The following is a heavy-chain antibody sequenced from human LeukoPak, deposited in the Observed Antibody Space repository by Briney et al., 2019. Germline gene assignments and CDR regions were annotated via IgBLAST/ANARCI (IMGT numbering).Heavy chain of an antibody. Sequence: GGSLRLSCAASGFTFSAYAMNWVRQAPGKGLEWDSSIIGRGTSAFYADSVKGRFTISRDNSKNTLYLQMNSLRAEDTAVYYCAKVPVNGVVVLAVYYFDYWGQGTLVTVSS. CDR1: GFTFSAYA. D-gene: IGHD2-2*01. J-gene: IGHJ4*02. CDR3: AKVPVNGVVVLAVYYFDY. V-gene: IGHV3-23*01. CDR2: IIGRGTSA.